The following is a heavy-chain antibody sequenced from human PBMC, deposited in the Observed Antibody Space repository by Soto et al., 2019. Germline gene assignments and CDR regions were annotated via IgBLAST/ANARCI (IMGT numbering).Heavy chain of an antibody. Sequence: QVQLVQSGAGVKKPGASVKVSCKASGYTFTSYDINWVRQATGQGLEWMGWMNTNSGNTGYAQKFQGRVTMTRNTSISTAYMELSSLRSEDTAVYYCARGSTYYDFWSGYMSWFDPWGQGTLVTVSS. CDR3: ARGSTYYDFWSGYMSWFDP. CDR1: GYTFTSYD. V-gene: IGHV1-8*01. J-gene: IGHJ5*02. D-gene: IGHD3-3*01. CDR2: MNTNSGNT.